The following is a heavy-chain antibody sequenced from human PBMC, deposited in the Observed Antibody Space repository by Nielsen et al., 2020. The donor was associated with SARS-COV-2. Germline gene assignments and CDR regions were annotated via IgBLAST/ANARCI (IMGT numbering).Heavy chain of an antibody. CDR2: ISSSSSTI. D-gene: IGHD2-2*01. Sequence: GESLKISCAASGFTFSSYSMNWVRQAPGKGLEWVSYISSSSSTIYYADSVKGRFTISRDNAKNSLYLQMNSLRDEDTAVYYCARVGNRVVPAAFDYWGQGTLATVSS. CDR1: GFTFSSYS. CDR3: ARVGNRVVPAAFDY. J-gene: IGHJ4*02. V-gene: IGHV3-48*02.